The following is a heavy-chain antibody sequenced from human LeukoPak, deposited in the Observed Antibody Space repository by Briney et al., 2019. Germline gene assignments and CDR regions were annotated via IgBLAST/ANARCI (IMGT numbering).Heavy chain of an antibody. CDR3: ARDLTTVVTHANY. D-gene: IGHD4-17*01. V-gene: IGHV1-46*01. J-gene: IGHJ4*02. Sequence: GASVKVSCKASGYTFTSYDINWVRQAPGQGLEWMGIINPSGGSTSYAQKFQGRVTMTRDTSTSTVYMELSSLRSEDTAVYYCARDLTTVVTHANYWGQGTLVTVSS. CDR1: GYTFTSYD. CDR2: INPSGGST.